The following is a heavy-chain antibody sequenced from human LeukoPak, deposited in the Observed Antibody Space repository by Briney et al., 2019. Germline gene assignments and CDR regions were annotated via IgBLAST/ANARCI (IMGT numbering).Heavy chain of an antibody. V-gene: IGHV3-7*01. J-gene: IGHJ4*02. Sequence: GGSLRLSCAASGLTLSSYCMDWVRQAPGKGLEWVANIKQDGSEKYYVDSVKGRFTISRDNAKNSLYLQMNSLRAEDTAVYFCARDAFGESAYWGQGTLVTVSS. CDR3: ARDAFGESAY. CDR1: GLTLSSYC. CDR2: IKQDGSEK. D-gene: IGHD3-10*01.